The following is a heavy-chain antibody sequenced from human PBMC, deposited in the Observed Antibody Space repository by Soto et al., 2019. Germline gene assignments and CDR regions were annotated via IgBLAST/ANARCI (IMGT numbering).Heavy chain of an antibody. Sequence: SETLSLTCTVSGGSISSSSYYWGWIRQPPGKGLEWIGSIYYSGSTYYNPSLKSRVTISVDTSKNQFSLKLSSVTAADTAVYYCARLPGSSWPNWFDPWGQGTLVTVSS. CDR1: GGSISSSSYY. J-gene: IGHJ5*02. D-gene: IGHD6-13*01. CDR3: ARLPGSSWPNWFDP. CDR2: IYYSGST. V-gene: IGHV4-39*01.